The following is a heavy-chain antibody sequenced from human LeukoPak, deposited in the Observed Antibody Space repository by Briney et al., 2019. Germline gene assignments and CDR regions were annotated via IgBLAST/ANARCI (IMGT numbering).Heavy chain of an antibody. V-gene: IGHV3-30*02. CDR1: GFTFSSYG. D-gene: IGHD6-19*01. CDR3: AKDPYRIAVAGTGPDY. Sequence: SGGSLRLSCAASGFTFSSYGMHWVRQAPGGGREWVAFIRYDGSNKYYADSVKGRFTISRDNSKNTLYLQMNSLRAEDTAVYYCAKDPYRIAVAGTGPDYWGQGTLVTVSS. J-gene: IGHJ4*02. CDR2: IRYDGSNK.